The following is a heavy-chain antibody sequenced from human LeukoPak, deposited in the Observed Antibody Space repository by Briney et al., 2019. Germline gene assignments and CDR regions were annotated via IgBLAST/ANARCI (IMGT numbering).Heavy chain of an antibody. D-gene: IGHD3-10*01. J-gene: IGHJ4*02. CDR3: AKRGVVIRVILVGFHKEAYYFDS. Sequence: GGSLRLSCAISGITLSNYGMSWVRQPPGKGLEWVAGLSASGGSTNYADSVKGRFTISRDNPKNTLYLQMNSLRAEDPAVYFCAKRGVVIRVILVGFHKEAYYFDSWGQGALVTVSS. CDR2: LSASGGST. CDR1: GITLSNYG. V-gene: IGHV3-23*01.